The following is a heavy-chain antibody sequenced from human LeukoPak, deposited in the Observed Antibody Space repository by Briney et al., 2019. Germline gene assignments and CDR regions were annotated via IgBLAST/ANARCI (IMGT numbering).Heavy chain of an antibody. D-gene: IGHD3-10*01. CDR1: GGSISSSSYY. J-gene: IGHJ4*02. Sequence: PSETLSLTCTVSGGSISSSSYYWGWIRQPPGKGLEWIGEINHSGSTNYNPSLKSRVTISVDTSKNQFSLKLSSVTAADTAVYYCARDGITMRILEYWGQGTLVTVSS. CDR3: ARDGITMRILEY. V-gene: IGHV4-39*07. CDR2: INHSGST.